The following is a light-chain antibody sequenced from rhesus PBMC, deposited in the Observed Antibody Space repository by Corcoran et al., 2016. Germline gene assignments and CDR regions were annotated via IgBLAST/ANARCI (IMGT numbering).Light chain of an antibody. J-gene: IGKJ4*01. CDR3: QQHNSYPLT. Sequence: DIQMTQSPSSLSASVGDTVTITCRASQGISSYLVWYQQTPGKTPKLLIYKASTLQSGVPSRFSGSGSGTDFTLTISTLQPEDFATYYCQQHNSYPLTFGGGTKVEIK. CDR2: KAS. CDR1: QGISSY. V-gene: IGKV1-25*01.